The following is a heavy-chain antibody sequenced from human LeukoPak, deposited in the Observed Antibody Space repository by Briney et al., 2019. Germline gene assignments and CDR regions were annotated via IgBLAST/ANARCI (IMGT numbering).Heavy chain of an antibody. V-gene: IGHV4-59*08. Sequence: TTSETLSLTCTVSDGPISSYYWSWIRQPPGKGLEWIGYIYYSGSTNYNPSLKSRVTISVDTSKNQFSLKLSSVTAADTAVYYCARLRFGANSYYFDYWGQGTLVTVSS. D-gene: IGHD5-12*01. CDR3: ARLRFGANSYYFDY. J-gene: IGHJ4*02. CDR2: IYYSGST. CDR1: DGPISSYY.